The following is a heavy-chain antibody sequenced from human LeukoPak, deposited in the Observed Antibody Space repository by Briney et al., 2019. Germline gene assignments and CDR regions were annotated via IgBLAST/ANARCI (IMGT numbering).Heavy chain of an antibody. D-gene: IGHD3-10*01. CDR1: GGSISSYY. Sequence: SETLSLTCTVSGGSISSYYWSWIRQPAGKGLEWIGRIYTSGSTNYNPSLKSRVTISVDTSKNQFSLNLNSVTAADTAVYYCARWKDGSGSYYLYYMDVWGRGTTVTVSS. CDR3: ARWKDGSGSYYLYYMDV. V-gene: IGHV4-4*07. J-gene: IGHJ6*03. CDR2: IYTSGST.